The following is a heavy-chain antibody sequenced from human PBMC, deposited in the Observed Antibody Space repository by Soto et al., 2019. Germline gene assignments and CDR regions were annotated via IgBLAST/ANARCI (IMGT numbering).Heavy chain of an antibody. D-gene: IGHD6-19*01. CDR1: GFTFSSYG. V-gene: IGHV3-33*01. J-gene: IGHJ4*02. CDR3: ARDGITPLTGYSSGWYLGY. CDR2: IWYDGSNK. Sequence: QVQLVESGGGVVQPGRSLRLSCAASGFTFSSYGMHWVRQAPGKGLEWVAVIWYDGSNKYYADSVKGRFTISRDNSKNPRYLQVNSLRAEDTAVYYCARDGITPLTGYSSGWYLGYWGQGTLVTVSS.